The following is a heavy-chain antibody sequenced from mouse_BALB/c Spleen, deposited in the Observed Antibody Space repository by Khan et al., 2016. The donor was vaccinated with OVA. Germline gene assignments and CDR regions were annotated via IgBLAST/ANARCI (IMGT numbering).Heavy chain of an antibody. CDR2: IYPGNSDT. Sequence: PSGTVLARPGASVKMSCKASGYSFTSYLIHWVKQRPGQGLEWIGDIYPGNSDTTYNQKFKDKAKLTAGTSANTAYMELSSLTNEDSAVYYCARGGYSSFAYWGQGTLVTVSA. V-gene: IGHV1-5*01. J-gene: IGHJ3*01. CDR1: GYSFTSYL. D-gene: IGHD1-3*01. CDR3: ARGGYSSFAY.